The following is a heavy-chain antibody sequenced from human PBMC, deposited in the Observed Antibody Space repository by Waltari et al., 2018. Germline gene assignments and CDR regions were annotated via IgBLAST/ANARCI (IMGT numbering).Heavy chain of an antibody. D-gene: IGHD4-17*01. CDR1: GFTFSSYS. V-gene: IGHV3-21*01. CDR3: ARGYMTTVTTLGY. Sequence: VQLVESGGGLVKPGGSLRLSCAASGFTFSSYSMNWVRQAPGKGLEEVSSSSSSSSYIYYADSVKGRFTISRDNAKNSLYLQMNSLRAEDTAVYYCARGYMTTVTTLGYWGQGTLVTVSS. J-gene: IGHJ4*02. CDR2: SSSSSSYI.